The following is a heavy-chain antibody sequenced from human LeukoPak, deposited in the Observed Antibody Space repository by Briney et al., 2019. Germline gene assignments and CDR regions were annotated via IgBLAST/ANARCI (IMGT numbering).Heavy chain of an antibody. Sequence: SETLSLTCAVSGGSISSYYWSWIRQPAGMGLEWIGRIYTSGSTSYNPSLKSRVTMSVDTSKNQFSLKLTSVTAADMAVYYCARHTYGSILPLDYWGQGTLVTVSS. CDR2: IYTSGST. CDR3: ARHTYGSILPLDY. J-gene: IGHJ4*02. V-gene: IGHV4-4*07. CDR1: GGSISSYY. D-gene: IGHD6-13*01.